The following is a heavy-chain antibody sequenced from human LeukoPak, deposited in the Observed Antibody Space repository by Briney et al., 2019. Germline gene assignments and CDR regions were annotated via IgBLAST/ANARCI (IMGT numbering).Heavy chain of an antibody. V-gene: IGHV4-4*07. CDR2: IYTSGST. D-gene: IGHD2-2*01. J-gene: IGHJ5*02. CDR3: AREVVVVPAAMGNNWFDP. Sequence: SETLSLTCTVSGGSISSYYWSWIRQPAGKGLEWIGRIYTSGSTNYNPSLKSRVTMSVDTSKNQFSLKLSSVTAADTAVYYCAREVVVVPAAMGNNWFDPWGQGTLVTVSS. CDR1: GGSISSYY.